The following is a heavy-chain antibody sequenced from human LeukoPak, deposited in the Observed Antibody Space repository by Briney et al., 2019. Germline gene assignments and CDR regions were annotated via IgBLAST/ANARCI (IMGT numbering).Heavy chain of an antibody. CDR3: ARDRVASPPLLFDY. D-gene: IGHD1-26*01. Sequence: GGSLRLSCAASGFTFSSYAMHWVRQAPGKGLEWVAVISYDGSNKYYADSVKGRFTISRDNSKNTLYLQMNSLRAEDTAVYYCARDRVASPPLLFDYWGQGTLVTVSS. J-gene: IGHJ4*02. CDR1: GFTFSSYA. V-gene: IGHV3-30-3*01. CDR2: ISYDGSNK.